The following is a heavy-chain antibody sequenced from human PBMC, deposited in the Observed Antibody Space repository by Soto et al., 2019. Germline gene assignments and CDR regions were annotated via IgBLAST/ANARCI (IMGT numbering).Heavy chain of an antibody. V-gene: IGHV2-5*01. J-gene: IGHJ5*02. D-gene: IGHD3-9*01. CDR3: AHRPPNPAGNFDWLLPRPSPHNWFDP. CDR2: IYWNDDK. CDR1: GFSLSTSGVG. Sequence: SGPTLVKPTQTLTLTCTFSGFSLSTSGVGVGWIRQPPGKALEWLALIYWNDDKRYSPSLKSRLTITKDTSKNQVVLTMTNMDPVDTATYYCAHRPPNPAGNFDWLLPRPSPHNWFDPWGQGTLVTVSS.